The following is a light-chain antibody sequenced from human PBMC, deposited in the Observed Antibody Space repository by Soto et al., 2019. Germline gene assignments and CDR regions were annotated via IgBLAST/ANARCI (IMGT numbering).Light chain of an antibody. V-gene: IGKV1-39*01. J-gene: IGKJ2*01. CDR3: QQSDSTPLT. CDR1: QSIRSY. CDR2: AAS. Sequence: DLQMTQSPSSLSASVGDRVTITCRASQSIRSYLNWYQQKPGKAPKLLIYAASSLQSGVPSRFSGSGSGTDFTLTISSLQPEDFATYYGQQSDSTPLTFGQGTKLEIK.